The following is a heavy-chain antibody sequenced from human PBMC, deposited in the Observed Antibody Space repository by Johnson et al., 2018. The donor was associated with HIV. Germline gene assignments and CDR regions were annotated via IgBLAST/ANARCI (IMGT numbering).Heavy chain of an antibody. CDR3: ASWGGLNHMGDPFYI. Sequence: QVQLVESGGGLVKPGGSLRLSCAASGVTISDSYMSWIRQAPGKGLEWVSYIRSSNSGSTTYYADSVKGRVTISRDNSKNTLSLQMSSLRVEDTAVYFCASWGGLNHMGDPFYIWGQGTMVTVSS. J-gene: IGHJ3*02. CDR1: GVTISDSY. V-gene: IGHV3-11*04. CDR2: IRSSNSGSTT. D-gene: IGHD3-16*01.